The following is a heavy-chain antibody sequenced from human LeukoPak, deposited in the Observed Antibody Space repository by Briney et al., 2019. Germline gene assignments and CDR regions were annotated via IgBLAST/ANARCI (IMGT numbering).Heavy chain of an antibody. J-gene: IGHJ6*02. CDR2: VNHSGRT. V-gene: IGHV4-34*01. Sequence: SETLSLTCAVYGGSFSDYFWSWIRQPPGKGLEWIGEVNHSGRTYYNPSLKSRVTTSVDTSKSEFSLKLSSVTAADTAVYYCARDVVVVPVAIHYGMDVWGQGTTVTVSS. CDR1: GGSFSDYF. D-gene: IGHD2-2*01. CDR3: ARDVVVVPVAIHYGMDV.